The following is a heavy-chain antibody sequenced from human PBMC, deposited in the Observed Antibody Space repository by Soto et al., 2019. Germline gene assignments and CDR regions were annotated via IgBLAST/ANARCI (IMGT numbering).Heavy chain of an antibody. J-gene: IGHJ6*02. D-gene: IGHD3-9*01. Sequence: QVQLVESGGGVVQPGRSLRLSCAASGFTFSYYGMHWVRQAPGKGLEWVALIWYDGSNTYYADSVKGRFTISRDNSKNTLYLQMNSLKAEDTAVYYCGRSVYPGHDTLTTYGMDVWGQGTTVTVSS. V-gene: IGHV3-33*01. CDR2: IWYDGSNT. CDR1: GFTFSYYG. CDR3: GRSVYPGHDTLTTYGMDV.